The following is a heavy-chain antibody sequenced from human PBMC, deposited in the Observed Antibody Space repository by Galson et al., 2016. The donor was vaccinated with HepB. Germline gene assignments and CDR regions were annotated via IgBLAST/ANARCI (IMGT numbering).Heavy chain of an antibody. Sequence: TLSLTCTVSGASITNDTFYWSWIRQPAGRGLEWIGRIYTRGSTNNNPSLRSRLTISVDTSKNQFSLRLSSVTAADTAVYYCAGESCGGDSCYSSSGGGWFHPWGQGTLVTGAS. CDR2: IYTRGST. V-gene: IGHV4-61*02. J-gene: IGHJ5*01. D-gene: IGHD2-15*01. CDR3: AGESCGGDSCYSSSGGGWFHP. CDR1: GASITNDTFY.